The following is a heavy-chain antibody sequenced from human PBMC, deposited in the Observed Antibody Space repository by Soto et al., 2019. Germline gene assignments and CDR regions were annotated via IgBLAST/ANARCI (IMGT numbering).Heavy chain of an antibody. J-gene: IGHJ5*02. CDR3: AKNGRAAAMYNWFDP. CDR1: EFTFRSYA. V-gene: IGHV3-23*01. CDR2: ISGSGGTT. Sequence: PGGSMRLSCRGAEFTFRSYAMNWVSKAPGKGLECVSTISGSGGTTYYADSVKGRFTISRDNSKNTLYLQMSSLRAEDTAVYYCAKNGRAAAMYNWFDPWGQGTLVTVSS. D-gene: IGHD6-13*01.